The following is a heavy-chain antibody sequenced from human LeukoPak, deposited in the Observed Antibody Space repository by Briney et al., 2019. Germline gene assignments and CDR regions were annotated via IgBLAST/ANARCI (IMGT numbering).Heavy chain of an antibody. CDR2: INHSGST. CDR1: GGSFSGYY. Sequence: PSETLSLTCAVYGGSFSGYYWSWIRQPPGKGLKWIGEINHSGSTNYNPSLKSRVTISVDTSKNQFSLKLSSVTAADTAVYYCARAPYSSSWYVSVHWFDPWGQGTLVTVSS. D-gene: IGHD6-13*01. V-gene: IGHV4-34*01. J-gene: IGHJ5*02. CDR3: ARAPYSSSWYVSVHWFDP.